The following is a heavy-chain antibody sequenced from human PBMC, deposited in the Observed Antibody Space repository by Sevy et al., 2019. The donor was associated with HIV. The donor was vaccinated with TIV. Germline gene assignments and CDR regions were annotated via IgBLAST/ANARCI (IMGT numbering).Heavy chain of an antibody. CDR2: ISGSGGST. CDR3: AKDSTQYDFWSGYYPYYYYYGMDV. J-gene: IGHJ6*02. CDR1: GFTFSSYA. Sequence: GESLKISCAASGFTFSSYAMCWVRQAPGKGLEWVSAISGSGGSTYYADSVKGRFTISRDNSKNTLYLQMNSLRAEDTAVYYCAKDSTQYDFWSGYYPYYYYYGMDVWGQGTTVTVSS. D-gene: IGHD3-3*01. V-gene: IGHV3-23*01.